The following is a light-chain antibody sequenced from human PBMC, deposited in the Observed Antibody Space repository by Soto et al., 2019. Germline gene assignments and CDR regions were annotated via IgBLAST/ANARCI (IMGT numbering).Light chain of an antibody. V-gene: IGKV3-15*01. CDR2: GAS. J-gene: IGKJ4*01. CDR1: ESASCN. Sequence: EIVMTQSPATVSVSPGERATLSCRARESASCNVAWYQQKPGQAPRRRIYGASTRATGIPARFSGSGSGTEFTLTISSRQTEEKAVYYCQQFKKWPLTFGGGTNGEIK. CDR3: QQFKKWPLT.